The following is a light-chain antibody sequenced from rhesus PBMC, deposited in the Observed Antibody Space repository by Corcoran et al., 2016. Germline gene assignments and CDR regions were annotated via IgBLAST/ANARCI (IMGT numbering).Light chain of an antibody. CDR3: CSYAVSFFFHI. J-gene: IGLJ1*01. CDR2: EVN. Sequence: QAALTQPRSVSGSPGQSVTISCTGTSSDVGGYNFVSWYQQHPGTAPKLLIYEVNKRPSGVSDRFSGSKSGNTASLTISGLQAEDEADFFCCSYAVSFFFHIFGSGTRLTVL. V-gene: IGLV2-32*01. CDR1: SSDVGGYNF.